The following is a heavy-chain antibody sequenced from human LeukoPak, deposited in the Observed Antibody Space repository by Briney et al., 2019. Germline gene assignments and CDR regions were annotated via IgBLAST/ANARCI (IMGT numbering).Heavy chain of an antibody. Sequence: ASVKVFCKASGGTFSSYAISWGRQAPGQGREWMGGIIPIFGTANYAQKFQGRVTITRNTSISTAYMELSSLRSEDTAVYYCARGNVLRFLEWLFSAFDIWGQGTMVTVSS. J-gene: IGHJ3*02. CDR1: GGTFSSYA. CDR2: IIPIFGTA. D-gene: IGHD3-3*01. V-gene: IGHV1-69*05. CDR3: ARGNVLRFLEWLFSAFDI.